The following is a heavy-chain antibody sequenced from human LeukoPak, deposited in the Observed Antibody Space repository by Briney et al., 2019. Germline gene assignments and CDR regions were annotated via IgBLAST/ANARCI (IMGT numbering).Heavy chain of an antibody. D-gene: IGHD7-27*01. CDR2: IIPIFGTA. Sequence: SVKVSCKASGGTFSSYAISWVRQAPGQGLEWMGGIIPIFGTANYAQKFQGRVTITADEFTSTAYMELSSLRSEDTAVYYCASLVTGERNSCFDYWGQGTLVTVSS. J-gene: IGHJ4*02. CDR1: GGTFSSYA. V-gene: IGHV1-69*01. CDR3: ASLVTGERNSCFDY.